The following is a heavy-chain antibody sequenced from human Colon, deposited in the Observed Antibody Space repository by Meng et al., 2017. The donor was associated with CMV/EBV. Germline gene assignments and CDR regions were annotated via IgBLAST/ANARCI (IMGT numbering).Heavy chain of an antibody. CDR3: AKVNTQYCSSVSCPKGGFDP. CDR1: GFPFRNFA. J-gene: IGHJ5*02. CDR2: IGYGDGRAK. Sequence: GESLKISCAASGFPFRNFAMHWVRQAPGKGLQWVAYIGYGDGRAKYYVDSMRGRFSISRDNSKNTLYLQMKNLRPEDMALYYCAKVNTQYCSSVSCPKGGFDPWGQGTRVTVSS. V-gene: IGHV3-30*02. D-gene: IGHD2-2*01.